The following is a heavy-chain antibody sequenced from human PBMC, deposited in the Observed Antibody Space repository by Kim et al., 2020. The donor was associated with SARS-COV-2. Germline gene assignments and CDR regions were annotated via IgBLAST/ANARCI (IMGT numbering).Heavy chain of an antibody. Sequence: SVKVSCKASGGTFSSYAISWVRQAPGQGLEWMGGIIPIFGTANYAQKFQGRVTITADESTSTAYMELSSLRSEDTAVYYCAKETPNDYTNWFDPWGQGTLVTVSS. CDR1: GGTFSSYA. D-gene: IGHD4-4*01. CDR3: AKETPNDYTNWFDP. CDR2: IIPIFGTA. V-gene: IGHV1-69*13. J-gene: IGHJ5*02.